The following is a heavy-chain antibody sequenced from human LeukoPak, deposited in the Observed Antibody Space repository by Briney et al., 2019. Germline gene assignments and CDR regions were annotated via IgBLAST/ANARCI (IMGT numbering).Heavy chain of an antibody. CDR2: IYSSGST. CDR1: GGSISSYY. J-gene: IGHJ4*02. CDR3: ARHVGIHLWSLYFDY. D-gene: IGHD5-18*01. Sequence: SETLSLTCIVSGGSISSYYWSWIRQPPGKGLEWIGYIYSSGSTDYNPSLKCRATISLDTSNHQFSLKLTSVTAADTAVYYCARHVGIHLWSLYFDYWGQGSLVTVSS. V-gene: IGHV4-59*08.